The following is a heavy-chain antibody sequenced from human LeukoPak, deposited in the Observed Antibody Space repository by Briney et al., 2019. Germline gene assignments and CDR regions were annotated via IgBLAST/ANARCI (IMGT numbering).Heavy chain of an antibody. Sequence: ASVKVSCKASGYTFGSDDINWVRQAPGQGLEWMGWISAYNGNTNYAQKLQGRVTMTTDTSTSTAYMELRSLRSDDTAMYYCARVGYSSSWYDYWGQGTLVTVSS. CDR2: ISAYNGNT. D-gene: IGHD6-13*01. CDR1: GYTFGSDD. J-gene: IGHJ4*02. V-gene: IGHV1-18*01. CDR3: ARVGYSSSWYDY.